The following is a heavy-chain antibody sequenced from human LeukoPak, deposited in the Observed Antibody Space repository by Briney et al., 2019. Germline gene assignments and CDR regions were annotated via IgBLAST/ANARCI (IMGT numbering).Heavy chain of an antibody. CDR3: ARDASPVRVWGTYRLAHFDY. Sequence: GGSLRLSCAASGFPFSTYNMNWVRQAPGKGLEWVSSISSTNSYIYYTDSVKGRFTLSRDTAKNSLYLQMNSLRAEDTAVYYCARDASPVRVWGTYRLAHFDYWGQGTLVTVSS. CDR1: GFPFSTYN. V-gene: IGHV3-21*01. J-gene: IGHJ4*02. CDR2: ISSTNSYI. D-gene: IGHD3-16*02.